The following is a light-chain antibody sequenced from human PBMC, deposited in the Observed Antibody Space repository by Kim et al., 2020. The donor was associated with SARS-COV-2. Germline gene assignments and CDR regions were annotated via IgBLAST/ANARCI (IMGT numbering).Light chain of an antibody. CDR1: VRAKEY. J-gene: IGLJ2*01. CDR3: YSAADNNVV. Sequence: SVSPGQTARITCSGDVRAKEYARWLQQKPGQAPVLVIYKDSERPSGIPERFSGSRSGTIATLTISGAQVEDEDDYYCYSAADNNVVFGGGTQLTVL. CDR2: KDS. V-gene: IGLV3-27*01.